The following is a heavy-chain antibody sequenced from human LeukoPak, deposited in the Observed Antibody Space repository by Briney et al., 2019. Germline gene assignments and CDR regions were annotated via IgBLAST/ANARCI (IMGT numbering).Heavy chain of an antibody. CDR3: ARDWQLVD. V-gene: IGHV4-30-4*01. CDR2: VHYSGTT. D-gene: IGHD1-1*01. Sequence: PSETLSLTCTVSGGSISSGDKYWSWIRQPLGKGLEWIGNVHYSGTTSYNSSLTSRLSMSVDRSKNQFSLRLSSVTAADTAVYYCARDWQLVDWGQGTLVTVSS. CDR1: GGSISSGDKY. J-gene: IGHJ4*02.